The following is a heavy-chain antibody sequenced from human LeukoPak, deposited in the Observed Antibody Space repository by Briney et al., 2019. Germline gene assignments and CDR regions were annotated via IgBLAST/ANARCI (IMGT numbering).Heavy chain of an antibody. CDR2: ISYDGDNK. J-gene: IGHJ4*02. D-gene: IGHD2-15*01. CDR1: GFSFSSYA. V-gene: IGHV3-30-3*01. Sequence: GGSLRLSCAASGFSFSSYAIHWVRQAPGKGLEWVTLISYDGDNKYYLDSVKGRFTISRDDSKKTVYLQMNSLRPEDTAVYYCARVSRIGYSSGCFDHWGQGALVSVSS. CDR3: ARVSRIGYSSGCFDH.